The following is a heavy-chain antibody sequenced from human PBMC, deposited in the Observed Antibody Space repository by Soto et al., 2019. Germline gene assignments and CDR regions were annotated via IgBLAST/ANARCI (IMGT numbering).Heavy chain of an antibody. CDR3: GTGPRRLSD. J-gene: IGHJ4*02. V-gene: IGHV3-11*05. D-gene: IGHD3-3*01. Sequence: QVQLVESGGGLVKPGGSLRLSCAASGFTFSDYYMSWVRQAPGKGLESLSYISGSSSDTKYADSVRGRFTISRDNAKNTLYLQMNSLGAEDTAVYYCGTGPRRLSDWGQGTPVIVSS. CDR2: ISGSSSDT. CDR1: GFTFSDYY.